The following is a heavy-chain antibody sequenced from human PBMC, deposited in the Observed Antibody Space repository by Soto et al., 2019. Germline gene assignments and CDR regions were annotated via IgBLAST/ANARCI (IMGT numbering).Heavy chain of an antibody. V-gene: IGHV3-74*01. J-gene: IGHJ4*02. CDR1: GFTFSAYW. CDR2: ISDDGSTA. D-gene: IGHD1-1*01. Sequence: GGSLRLSCAVSGFTFSAYWMHWVRQVPGKGLTWVSRISDDGSTATYADSVKGRFVISRDNAKNSLYLEMNTLRVDDSGLYYCARGPRVSSTGKGDHWGRGTLVTVYS. CDR3: ARGPRVSSTGKGDH.